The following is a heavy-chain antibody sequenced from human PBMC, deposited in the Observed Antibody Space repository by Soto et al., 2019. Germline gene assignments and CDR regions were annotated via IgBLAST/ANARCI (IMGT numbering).Heavy chain of an antibody. Sequence: QVQLVQSGAEVKKPGASVKVSCKASGYTFTSYGINWMRQAPGQGLEWMGWISAYNGNTNYAQKFQGRVTMTTDTATTTAYMELRSLRSDDTAVYFCARCEVAGTSDSWGQGTLVTASS. V-gene: IGHV1-18*04. J-gene: IGHJ4*02. D-gene: IGHD6-19*01. CDR1: GYTFTSYG. CDR2: ISAYNGNT. CDR3: ARCEVAGTSDS.